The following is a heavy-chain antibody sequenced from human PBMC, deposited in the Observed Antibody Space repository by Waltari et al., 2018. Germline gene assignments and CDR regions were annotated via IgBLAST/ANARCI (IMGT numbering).Heavy chain of an antibody. CDR3: ARHLLYGSGSYYSEERMDV. CDR1: GYSFTSYW. V-gene: IGHV5-51*01. D-gene: IGHD3-10*01. J-gene: IGHJ6*02. CDR2: IYPGDSDT. Sequence: EVQLVQSGAEGKKPGESLKISCKGSGYSFTSYWIDWVRQMPGKGMEWMGIIYPGDSDTRYSPSFQGQVTISADKSISTAYLQWSSLKASDTAMYYCARHLLYGSGSYYSEERMDVWGQGTTVTVSS.